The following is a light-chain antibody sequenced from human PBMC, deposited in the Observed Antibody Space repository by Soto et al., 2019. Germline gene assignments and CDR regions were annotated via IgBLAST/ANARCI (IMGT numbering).Light chain of an antibody. CDR2: GAS. CDR1: QRVRTN. CDR3: QQYSDWPPTYT. Sequence: EIVMTQSPATLSVSPGERATLSCRASQRVRTNLAWYQQKPGQAPRLLIYGASTRATGIPGRFSGSGAETEFTLTISNLQSADFAVYYCQQYSDWPPTYTFGQGTKLEIK. V-gene: IGKV3-15*01. J-gene: IGKJ2*01.